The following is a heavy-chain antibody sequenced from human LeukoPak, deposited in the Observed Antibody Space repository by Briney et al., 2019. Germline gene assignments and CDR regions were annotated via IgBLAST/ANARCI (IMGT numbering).Heavy chain of an antibody. D-gene: IGHD3-10*01. CDR3: AKSYYFGSGRYTNDY. CDR1: GFTFSSYS. J-gene: IGHJ4*02. CDR2: ISSSSSYI. Sequence: GGSLRLSCAASGFTFSSYSMNWVRQAPGKGLEWVSSISSSSSYIYYADSVKGRFTISRDNSKNTLYLQMNSLRADDTAVYYCAKSYYFGSGRYTNDYWGQGTLVTVSS. V-gene: IGHV3-21*04.